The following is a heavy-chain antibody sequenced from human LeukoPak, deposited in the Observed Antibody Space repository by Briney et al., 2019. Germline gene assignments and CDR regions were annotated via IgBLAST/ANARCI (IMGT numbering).Heavy chain of an antibody. V-gene: IGHV3-7*01. CDR3: ASGFLDDFWSGHF. D-gene: IGHD3-3*01. Sequence: PGGSLRLSCEASGLTFSTHWMSWVRQAPGKGLEWVANIKEDGRQKYYVDFVKGRFTISRDNARKSLYLQMNSLRAEDTAVYYCASGFLDDFWSGHFWGQGTLVTVSS. CDR2: IKEDGRQK. CDR1: GLTFSTHW. J-gene: IGHJ4*02.